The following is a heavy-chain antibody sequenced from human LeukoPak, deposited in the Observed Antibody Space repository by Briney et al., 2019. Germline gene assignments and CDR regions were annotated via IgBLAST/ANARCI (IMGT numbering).Heavy chain of an antibody. CDR3: VREDTPATANY. D-gene: IGHD2-21*02. CDR2: IWYDGSNK. V-gene: IGHV3-33*01. Sequence: GGSLRLSCAASGFTFSSYGMHWVRQAPGKGLEWVAVIWYDGSNKYYADSVKGRFTISRDNSKNTLYLQMNSLRAEDTAVYYCVREDTPATANYWGQGTLVTISS. CDR1: GFTFSSYG. J-gene: IGHJ4*02.